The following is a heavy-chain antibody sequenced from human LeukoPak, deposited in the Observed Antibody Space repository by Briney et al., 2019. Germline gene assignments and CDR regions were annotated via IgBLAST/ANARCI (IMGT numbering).Heavy chain of an antibody. Sequence: GSLRLSCAASGFTFSSHSMNWVRQAPGKGLEWVSYMRSTSSTIYYADSVKGRFTISTDNANNSLYLQMNSLRAEDTAVYYCARSLRNAFDIWGQGTMVTVSS. J-gene: IGHJ3*02. CDR2: MRSTSSTI. CDR3: ARSLRNAFDI. D-gene: IGHD3-3*01. CDR1: GFTFSSHS. V-gene: IGHV3-48*01.